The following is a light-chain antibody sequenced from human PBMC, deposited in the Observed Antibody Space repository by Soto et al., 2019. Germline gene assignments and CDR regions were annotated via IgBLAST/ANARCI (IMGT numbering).Light chain of an antibody. J-gene: IGKJ1*01. Sequence: ELVMAQSPATLSVSPGERTTLSCRPSQSVSSSYLAWYRQKPGQAPRLLIYGASSRATGIPDRFSGSGSGTDFTLTISRLGPEDFAVYYCQQYGSSPRTFGQGTKVDI. CDR3: QQYGSSPRT. V-gene: IGKV3-20*01. CDR1: QSVSSSY. CDR2: GAS.